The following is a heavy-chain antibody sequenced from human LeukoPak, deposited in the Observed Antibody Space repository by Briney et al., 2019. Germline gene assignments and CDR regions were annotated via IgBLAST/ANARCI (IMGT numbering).Heavy chain of an antibody. Sequence: GGSLRLSCAASGFTFSRYWMHWVRQVPGKGLVWVSRINSDGNSTTYADSVKGRFTISRDNAKNTLYLQMNSLRAEDTAVYYCARGYSGSYRVDYWGQGTLVTVSS. CDR3: ARGYSGSYRVDY. J-gene: IGHJ4*02. CDR1: GFTFSRYW. D-gene: IGHD1-26*01. CDR2: INSDGNST. V-gene: IGHV3-74*01.